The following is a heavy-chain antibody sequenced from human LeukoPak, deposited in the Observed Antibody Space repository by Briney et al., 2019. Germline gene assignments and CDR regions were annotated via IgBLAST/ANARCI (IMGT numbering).Heavy chain of an antibody. CDR2: ISYDGSDK. Sequence: GGSLRLSCAASGFTFSSYWMSWVRQAPGKGLEWVAVISYDGSDKYYADSVKGRFTISRDNSKNTLYLQMNSLRADDTAVYYCAKNPVITKGLDWGQGTLVTVSS. V-gene: IGHV3-30*18. D-gene: IGHD3-10*01. CDR1: GFTFSSYW. J-gene: IGHJ1*01. CDR3: AKNPVITKGLD.